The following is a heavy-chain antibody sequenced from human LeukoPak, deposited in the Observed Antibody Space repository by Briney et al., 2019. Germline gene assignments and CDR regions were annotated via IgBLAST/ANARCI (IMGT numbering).Heavy chain of an antibody. CDR1: GFTFNNYV. J-gene: IGHJ4*02. Sequence: AGGSLRLSCAASGFTFNNYVMHWVRQAPGKGLEWVAVISYDGSNKYYADSVKGRFTISRDNSKNTLYLQMNSLRAEDTAVYYCAKGQLWDPSFDYWGQGTLVTVSS. CDR2: ISYDGSNK. V-gene: IGHV3-30*18. D-gene: IGHD5-18*01. CDR3: AKGQLWDPSFDY.